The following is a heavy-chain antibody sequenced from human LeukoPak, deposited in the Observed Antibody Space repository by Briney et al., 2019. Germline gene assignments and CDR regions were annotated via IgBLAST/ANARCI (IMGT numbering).Heavy chain of an antibody. D-gene: IGHD3-10*02. Sequence: SETLSLTCAVYGGSFSGYYWSWIRQPPGKGLEWIGEINHSGSTNYNPSLKSRVTISVDTSKNQFSLKLSSVTAADTAVYYCASLYGAFSYWGQGTLVTVSS. CDR2: INHSGST. CDR3: ASLYGAFSY. CDR1: GGSFSGYY. V-gene: IGHV4-34*01. J-gene: IGHJ4*02.